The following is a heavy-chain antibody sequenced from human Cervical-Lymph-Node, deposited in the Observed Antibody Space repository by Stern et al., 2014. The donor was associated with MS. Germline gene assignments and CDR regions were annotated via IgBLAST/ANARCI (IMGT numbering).Heavy chain of an antibody. CDR3: AAERDYYDSSGDDAFDI. Sequence: QLVESGPEVKKPGTSVKVSCKASGFTFTSSAVQWVRQARGQRLEGIGCVVVGSGNTTYAQKFQERVTITRDMSTSTAYMELSSLRSEDTAVYYCAAERDYYDSSGDDAFDIWGQGTMVTVSS. CDR2: VVVGSGNT. D-gene: IGHD3-22*01. CDR1: GFTFTSSA. J-gene: IGHJ3*02. V-gene: IGHV1-58*01.